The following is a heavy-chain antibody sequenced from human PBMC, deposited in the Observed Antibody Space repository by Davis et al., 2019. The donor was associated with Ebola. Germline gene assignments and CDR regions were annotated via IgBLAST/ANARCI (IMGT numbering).Heavy chain of an antibody. V-gene: IGHV3-21*01. D-gene: IGHD2-2*01. CDR2: ISSGGDYQ. J-gene: IGHJ1*01. CDR1: GFTFSTYG. CDR3: TKDLMPRNSFPPHHY. Sequence: GGSLRLSCDASGFTFSTYGMSWVRQAPGKGLEWVATISSGGDYQLYADSVKGRFTISRDNAKGSVFLQLNGLTLEDTAMYYCTKDLMPRNSFPPHHYWGPGTLVTVSS.